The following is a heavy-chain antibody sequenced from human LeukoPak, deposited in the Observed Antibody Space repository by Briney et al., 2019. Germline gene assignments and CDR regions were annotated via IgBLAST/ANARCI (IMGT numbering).Heavy chain of an antibody. D-gene: IGHD6-13*01. V-gene: IGHV3-11*04. CDR2: ISGGGTSI. Sequence: GGSLRLSCAASGFTFSDYYMSWIRQAPGKGLEWVSYISGGGTSIYYADSVNGRFAISRDNAKNSLYLQMNSLRAEDTAVYYCASVAAAATNWGQGTLVTVSS. CDR3: ASVAAAATN. CDR1: GFTFSDYY. J-gene: IGHJ4*02.